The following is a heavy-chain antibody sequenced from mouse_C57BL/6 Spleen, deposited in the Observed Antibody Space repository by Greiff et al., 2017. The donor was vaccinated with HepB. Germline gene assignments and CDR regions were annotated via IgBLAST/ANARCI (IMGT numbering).Heavy chain of an antibody. CDR2: INPYNGGT. CDR1: GYTFTDYY. D-gene: IGHD1-1*01. J-gene: IGHJ2*01. V-gene: IGHV1-19*01. Sequence: LVKPGASVKMSCKASGYTFTDYYMNWVKQSHGKSLEWIGVINPYNGGTSYNQKFKGKATLTVDKSSSTAYMELNSLTSEDSAVYYCARGVYGSSYFDYWGQGTTLTVSS. CDR3: ARGVYGSSYFDY.